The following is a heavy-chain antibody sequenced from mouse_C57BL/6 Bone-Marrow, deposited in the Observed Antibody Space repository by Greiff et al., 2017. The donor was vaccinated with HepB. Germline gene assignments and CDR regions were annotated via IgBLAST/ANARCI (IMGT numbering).Heavy chain of an antibody. Sequence: EVKLQESGAELVRPGASVKLSCTASGFNIKDYYMHWVKQRHEQGLEWIGRIDPEDGDTEYAPKFQGKATMTADTSSNTAYLQRSSLTSEDTAVYYCTTDYYGSSSYFDYWGQGTTLTVSS. J-gene: IGHJ2*01. V-gene: IGHV14-1*01. CDR2: IDPEDGDT. CDR1: GFNIKDYY. CDR3: TTDYYGSSSYFDY. D-gene: IGHD1-1*01.